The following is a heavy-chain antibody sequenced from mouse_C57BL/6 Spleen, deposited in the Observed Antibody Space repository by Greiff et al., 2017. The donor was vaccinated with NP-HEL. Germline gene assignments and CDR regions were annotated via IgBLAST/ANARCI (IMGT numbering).Heavy chain of an antibody. Sequence: QVQLQQPGAELVKPGASVKLSCKASGYTFTSYWMQWVKQRPGQGLEWIGEIDPSDSYTNYNQKFKGKATLTVDTSSSTAYMQLSSLTSEDSAVYYCERERTDYWGQGTTLTVSS. J-gene: IGHJ2*01. CDR3: ERERTDY. CDR2: IDPSDSYT. V-gene: IGHV1-50*01. CDR1: GYTFTSYW.